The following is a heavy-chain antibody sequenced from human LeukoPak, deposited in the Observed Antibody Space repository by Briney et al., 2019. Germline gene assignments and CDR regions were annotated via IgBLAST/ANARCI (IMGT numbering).Heavy chain of an antibody. CDR2: ISGSGGST. Sequence: GGSLRLSCVASGFTFSSHGMNWVRQAPGKGLEWVSAISGSGGSTYYADSVKGRFTISRDNSKNTLYLQMNSLRAEDTAVYYCARQTKIVVVPAAMTDYWGQGTLVTVSS. D-gene: IGHD2-2*01. CDR3: ARQTKIVVVPAAMTDY. V-gene: IGHV3-23*01. J-gene: IGHJ4*02. CDR1: GFTFSSHG.